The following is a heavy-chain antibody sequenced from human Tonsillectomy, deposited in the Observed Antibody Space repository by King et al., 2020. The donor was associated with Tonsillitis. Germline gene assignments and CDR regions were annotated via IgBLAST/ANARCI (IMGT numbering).Heavy chain of an antibody. V-gene: IGHV3-23*04. CDR2: ISGSGGSP. Sequence: VQLVESGGGLVQPGGSLRLSCAASGFTFSSYAMSWVRQAPGKGLEWVSAISGSGGSPYYADSVKGRFTFSRDNSKNTLSLQINILRAEDTAVHYCARARYPDAFDIWGQGTMVTVSS. CDR1: GFTFSSYA. J-gene: IGHJ3*02. CDR3: ARARYPDAFDI. D-gene: IGHD1-14*01.